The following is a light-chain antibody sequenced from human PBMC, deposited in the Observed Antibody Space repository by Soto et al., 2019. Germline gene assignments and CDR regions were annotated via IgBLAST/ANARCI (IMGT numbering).Light chain of an antibody. V-gene: IGKV3-20*01. CDR3: QQYGSSPWT. CDR1: QSVGSY. Sequence: EIVLTQSPATLSLSLGERATLSCRASQSVGSYLAWYQQKPGQAPRLLMYDASSRAAGIPDRFSGSGSGTDFTLIISRLEPDDFAVYYCQQYGSSPWTFGQGTKVDNK. CDR2: DAS. J-gene: IGKJ1*01.